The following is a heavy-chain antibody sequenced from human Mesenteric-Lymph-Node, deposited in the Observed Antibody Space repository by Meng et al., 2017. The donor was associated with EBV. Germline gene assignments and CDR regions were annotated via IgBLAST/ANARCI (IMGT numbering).Heavy chain of an antibody. J-gene: IGHJ4*02. CDR2: INVGNGNT. CDR1: GYTFTNYA. V-gene: IGHV1-3*01. CDR3: ARIRGIDSSTDY. D-gene: IGHD2-2*01. Sequence: QVHLVESGEKFKKPGASVKIACKASGYTFTNYALEWVRQTPGQRLEWMGWINVGNGNTKYSQKFEGRVTISRDTSANTAYVELSSLRSEDTAVYYCARIRGIDSSTDYWGQGTLVTVSS.